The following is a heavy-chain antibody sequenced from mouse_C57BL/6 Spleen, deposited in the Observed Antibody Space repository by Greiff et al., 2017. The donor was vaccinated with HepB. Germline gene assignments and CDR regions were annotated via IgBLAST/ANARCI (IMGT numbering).Heavy chain of an antibody. J-gene: IGHJ4*01. CDR1: GFTFSDYG. CDR3: ARLTGKDAMDY. V-gene: IGHV5-17*01. Sequence: EVKLMESGGGLVKPGGSLKLSCAASGFTFSDYGMHWVRQAPEKGLEWVAYISSGSSTIYYADTVKGRFTISRDNAKNTLFLQMTSLRSEDTAMYYCARLTGKDAMDYWGQGTSVTVSS. D-gene: IGHD4-1*01. CDR2: ISSGSSTI.